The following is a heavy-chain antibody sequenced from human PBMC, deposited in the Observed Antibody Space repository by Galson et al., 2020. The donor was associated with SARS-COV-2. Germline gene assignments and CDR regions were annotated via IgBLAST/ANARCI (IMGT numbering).Heavy chain of an antibody. J-gene: IGHJ4*02. Sequence: SETLSLTCAVYGGPFSEFSYVWVRQTSGMGLEWIGEVNHSGSTNYNPSLRSRDIISLDTSNNEVSLKLTAVTAADTAVYYCARGRTPLKLQRRLSLDYWGEGTLVTVSS. V-gene: IGHV4-34*01. CDR2: VNHSGST. D-gene: IGHD1-1*01. CDR1: GGPFSEFS. CDR3: ARGRTPLKLQRRLSLDY.